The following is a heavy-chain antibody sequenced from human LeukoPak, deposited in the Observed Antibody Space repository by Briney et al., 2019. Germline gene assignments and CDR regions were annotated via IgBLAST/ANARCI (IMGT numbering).Heavy chain of an antibody. V-gene: IGHV1-69*13. CDR1: GGTFSSYA. J-gene: IGHJ6*02. D-gene: IGHD3-3*01. CDR2: IIPIFGTA. Sequence: ASVKVSCKASGGTFSSYAISWVRQAPGQGLEWMGGIIPIFGTANYAQKFQGRVTITADESTSTAYMELSSLRSEDTAVYYCARANYDFWSGYYYYYYGMDVWGQGTTVTVSS. CDR3: ARANYDFWSGYYYYYYGMDV.